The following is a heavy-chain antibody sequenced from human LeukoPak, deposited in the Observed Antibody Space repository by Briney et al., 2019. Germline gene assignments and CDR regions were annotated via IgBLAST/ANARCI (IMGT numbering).Heavy chain of an antibody. CDR3: ARVQAAAGYFDY. CDR2: IYYSGST. D-gene: IGHD6-13*01. J-gene: IGHJ4*02. CDR1: GGSISSYY. Sequence: SETLSLTCTVSGGSISSYYWSWTRQPPGKGLEWIGYIYYSGSTNYNPSLKSRVTISVDTSKNQFSLKLSSVTAADTAVYYCARVQAAAGYFDYWGQGTLVTVSS. V-gene: IGHV4-59*01.